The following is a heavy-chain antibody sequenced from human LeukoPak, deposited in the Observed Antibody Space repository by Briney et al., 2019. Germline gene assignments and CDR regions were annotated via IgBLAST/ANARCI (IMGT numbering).Heavy chain of an antibody. CDR3: ARHYYDNLYSISWFDP. CDR2: IYYSGST. CDR1: GGSISSSSYY. V-gene: IGHV4-39*01. J-gene: IGHJ5*02. Sequence: SETLSLTCTVSGGSISSSSYYWGWIRQPPGKELEWIGSIYYSGSTYYNPSLKSRVTISVDTSKNQFSLKLSSVTAADTAVYYCARHYYDNLYSISWFDPWGQGTLVTVSS. D-gene: IGHD3-22*01.